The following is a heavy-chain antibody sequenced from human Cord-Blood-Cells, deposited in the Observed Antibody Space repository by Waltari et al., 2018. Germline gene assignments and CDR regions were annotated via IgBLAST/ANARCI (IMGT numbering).Heavy chain of an antibody. J-gene: IGHJ4*02. V-gene: IGHV4-34*01. Sequence: QVQLQQWGAGLLKPSETLSLTCAVYGGSFSGYYWSWIRQPPGKGLEWIGEINHSGSTNYNPPLKSLVTISVDTSKNQFSLKLSSVTAADTAVYYCARGLTSGYYDSSGYYYWGQGTLVTVSS. D-gene: IGHD3-22*01. CDR3: ARGLTSGYYDSSGYYY. CDR1: GGSFSGYY. CDR2: INHSGST.